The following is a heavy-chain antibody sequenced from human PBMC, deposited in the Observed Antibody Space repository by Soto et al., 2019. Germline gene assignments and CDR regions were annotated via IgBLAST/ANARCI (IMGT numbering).Heavy chain of an antibody. CDR1: GGSISSYY. CDR3: ARVVDYYDPYYYYGMDV. Sequence: SETLSLTCTVSGGSISSYYWSWIRQTPGKGLEWIGYIFYFGSTNYNPSLKSRVTISVDTSKNQFSLKLSSVTAADTAVYYCARVVDYYDPYYYYGMDVWGQGTTVTVSS. J-gene: IGHJ6*02. D-gene: IGHD3-22*01. CDR2: IFYFGST. V-gene: IGHV4-59*01.